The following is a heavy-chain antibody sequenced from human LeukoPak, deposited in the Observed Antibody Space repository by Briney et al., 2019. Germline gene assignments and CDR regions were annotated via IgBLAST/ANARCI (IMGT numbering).Heavy chain of an antibody. CDR2: ISSSGTTI. D-gene: IGHD6-13*01. CDR1: GFACRSYG. Sequence: QSGGPLRLSCAASGFACRSYGMNWVRQLPEKGLARVSYISSSGTTISYADSVKGRFTISRDSGRNSLYLQMSSLRVEDTAVYYCARDLKAYSSSGGVDYWGQGTLVTVSS. J-gene: IGHJ4*02. CDR3: ARDLKAYSSSGGVDY. V-gene: IGHV3-48*01.